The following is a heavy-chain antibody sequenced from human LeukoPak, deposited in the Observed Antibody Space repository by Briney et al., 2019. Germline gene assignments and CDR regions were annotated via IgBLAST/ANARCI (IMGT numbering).Heavy chain of an antibody. CDR3: AKEGWNDIGFSDY. CDR1: GFTFSNYA. D-gene: IGHD1-1*01. V-gene: IGHV3-23*01. Sequence: GGSLRLSRAASGFTFSNYAMTGVRQAPGRGLEWVSAIRGSGRSTYFADSVRGRFTISRDNSKNTPHLQMNNLRAEGTARYYFAKEGWNDIGFSDYWGQGTLVTVSS. J-gene: IGHJ4*02. CDR2: IRGSGRST.